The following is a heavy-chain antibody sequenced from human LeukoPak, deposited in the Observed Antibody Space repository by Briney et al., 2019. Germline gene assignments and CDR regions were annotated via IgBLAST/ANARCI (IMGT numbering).Heavy chain of an antibody. Sequence: GGSLRLSCAASGFTFSSYGMHWVRQAPGKGLEWVSSISGSGGSTYYADSVKGRFTISRDNSKNTLYLQMNSLRGEDTAVYYCAKDREGTIADYFDYWGQGTLVTVSS. CDR2: ISGSGGST. D-gene: IGHD1-7*01. V-gene: IGHV3-23*01. J-gene: IGHJ4*02. CDR1: GFTFSSYG. CDR3: AKDREGTIADYFDY.